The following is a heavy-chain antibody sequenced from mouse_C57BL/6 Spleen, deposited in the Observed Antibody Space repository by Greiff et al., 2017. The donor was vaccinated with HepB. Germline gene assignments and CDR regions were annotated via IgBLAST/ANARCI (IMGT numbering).Heavy chain of an antibody. CDR2: IYPGDGDT. CDR1: GYAFSSSW. Sequence: VQLQQSGPELVKPGASVKISCKASGYAFSSSWMNWVKQRPGKGLEWIGRIYPGDGDTNYNGKLKGKSTLTADKSSSTAYMQLSSLTYEDSAVYFCARSGVRGYYFDYWGQGTTLTVSS. V-gene: IGHV1-82*01. D-gene: IGHD1-3*01. CDR3: ARSGVRGYYFDY. J-gene: IGHJ2*01.